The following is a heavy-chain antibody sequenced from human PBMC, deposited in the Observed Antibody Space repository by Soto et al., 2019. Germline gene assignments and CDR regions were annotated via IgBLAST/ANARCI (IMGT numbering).Heavy chain of an antibody. CDR2: IVVGSGNT. J-gene: IGHJ4*02. D-gene: IGHD3-16*02. CDR3: AADAHDYDYVWGSYRPIYYFDY. Sequence: SVKVSCKASGFTFTSSAVQWVRQARGQRLEWIGWIVVGSGNTNYAQKFQERVTITRDMSTSTAYMELSSLRSEDTAVYYCAADAHDYDYVWGSYRPIYYFDYWGQGTLVTVSS. CDR1: GFTFTSSA. V-gene: IGHV1-58*01.